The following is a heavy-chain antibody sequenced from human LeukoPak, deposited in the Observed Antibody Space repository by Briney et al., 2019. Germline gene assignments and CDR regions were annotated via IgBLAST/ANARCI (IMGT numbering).Heavy chain of an antibody. CDR3: ARSRVIGSSWYGVAY. Sequence: GASVKVSCKASGYTFTSYGISWVRQAPGQGLEWMGWISAYNGNTNYAQKLQGRVTMTTDTSTSTAYMELRSLRSDDTAVYYCARSRVIGSSWYGVAYWGQGTLVTVSS. V-gene: IGHV1-18*01. CDR2: ISAYNGNT. J-gene: IGHJ4*02. D-gene: IGHD6-13*01. CDR1: GYTFTSYG.